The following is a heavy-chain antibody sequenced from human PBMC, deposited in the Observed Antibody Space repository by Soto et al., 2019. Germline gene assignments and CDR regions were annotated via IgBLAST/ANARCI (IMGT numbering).Heavy chain of an antibody. CDR2: IYYSGST. CDR1: GGSISTGGYY. D-gene: IGHD4-17*01. CDR3: ARGLSVTLFGN. V-gene: IGHV4-31*03. Sequence: QVQLQESGPGLVKPSQTLSLTCTVSGGSISTGGYYWTWIRQHPGKGLEWIGYIYYSGSTYYNPSLRSSVTISVDTSKNQFSLKLSCVTAADTAVYYCARGLSVTLFGNWGQGTLVTVSS. J-gene: IGHJ4*02.